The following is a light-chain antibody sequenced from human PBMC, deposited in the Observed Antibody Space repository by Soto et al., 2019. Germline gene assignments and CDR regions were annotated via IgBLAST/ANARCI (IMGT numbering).Light chain of an antibody. V-gene: IGKV3-20*01. CDR3: QQYGSSPPYT. CDR1: QSVSSSY. Sequence: EIVLTQSPGTLSLSPGESATLSCRASQSVSSSYLAWYQQKPGQAPRLLIYGASSRATALPDRFSGSGSGTAFTLTISRLEPEDFAVYYCQQYGSSPPYTFGQGTKLEIK. J-gene: IGKJ2*01. CDR2: GAS.